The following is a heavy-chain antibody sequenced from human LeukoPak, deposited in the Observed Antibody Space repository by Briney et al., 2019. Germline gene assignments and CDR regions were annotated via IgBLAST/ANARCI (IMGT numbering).Heavy chain of an antibody. J-gene: IGHJ3*02. Sequence: GASVKVSCKASGYTFTGYYMHWVRQAPGQGLEWMGWINPNSGGTNYAQKFQGRVTMPRDTSISTAYMELSRLRSDDTAVYYCARASLGIRLGAFDIWGQGTMVTVSS. V-gene: IGHV1-2*02. D-gene: IGHD7-27*01. CDR3: ARASLGIRLGAFDI. CDR2: INPNSGGT. CDR1: GYTFTGYY.